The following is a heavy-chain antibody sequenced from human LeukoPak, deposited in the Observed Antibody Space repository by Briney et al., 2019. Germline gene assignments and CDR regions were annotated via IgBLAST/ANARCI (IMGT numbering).Heavy chain of an antibody. CDR3: ARNYFSSGFRFDY. CDR2: ISSSSSYI. J-gene: IGHJ4*02. D-gene: IGHD3-22*01. V-gene: IGHV3-21*01. Sequence: GGSLRLSCAASGFTFSSYSMNWVRQAPGKGLEWVSSISSSSSYIYYADSVKGRFTISRDNAKNSLYLQMNSLRAEDTAVYYCARNYFSSGFRFDYWGQGTLVTVSS. CDR1: GFTFSSYS.